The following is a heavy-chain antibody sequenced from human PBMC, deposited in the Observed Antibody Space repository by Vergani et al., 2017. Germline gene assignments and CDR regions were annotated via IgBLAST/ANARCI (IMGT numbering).Heavy chain of an antibody. CDR3: AREEGYCSGGSCYHLWFDP. CDR2: INWNGGST. J-gene: IGHJ5*02. D-gene: IGHD2-15*01. V-gene: IGHV3-20*04. CDR1: GGSISSYY. Sequence: VQLQESGPGLVKPSETLSLTCTVSGGSISSYYWSWIRQPPGKGLEWVSGINWNGGSTGFADSVKGRFTRSRDNAKNSLYLQMNSLRAEDTALYYCAREEGYCSGGSCYHLWFDPWGQGTLVTVSS.